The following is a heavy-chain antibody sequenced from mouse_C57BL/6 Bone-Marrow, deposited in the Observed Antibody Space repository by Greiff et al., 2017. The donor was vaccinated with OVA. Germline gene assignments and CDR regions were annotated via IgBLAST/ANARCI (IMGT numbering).Heavy chain of an antibody. D-gene: IGHD4-1*02. CDR1: GFPITSGYY. CDR2: ITHSGET. J-gene: IGHJ3*01. CDR3: AGAPTGTGFAY. V-gene: IGHV12-3*01. Sequence: VKVVESGPGLVKPSQSLFLTCSITGFPITSGYYWIWIRQSPGKPLEWMGYITHSGETFYNPSLQSPISFTRETSKNQFFLQLNSVTTEDTAMYYCAGAPTGTGFAYWGQGTLVTVSA.